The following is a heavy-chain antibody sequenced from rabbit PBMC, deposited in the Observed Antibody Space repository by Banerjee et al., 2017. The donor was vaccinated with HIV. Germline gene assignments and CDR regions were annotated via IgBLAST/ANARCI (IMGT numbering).Heavy chain of an antibody. Sequence: QSLEESGGDLVKPGASLTLTCTASGFSFGSGYDMCWVRQAPGKGLEWIGCIAGGSSGSTHYASWAKGRFTISKTSSTTVTLRTTSLTAADTATYFCARDINTSFKLWGPGTLVTVS. J-gene: IGHJ4*01. CDR3: ARDINTSFKL. V-gene: IGHV1S40*01. CDR2: IAGGSSGST. D-gene: IGHD1-1*01. CDR1: GFSFGSGYD.